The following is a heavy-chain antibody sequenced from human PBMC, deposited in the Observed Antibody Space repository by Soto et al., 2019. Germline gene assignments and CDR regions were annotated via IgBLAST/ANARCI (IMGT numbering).Heavy chain of an antibody. CDR1: GESVASYW. D-gene: IGHD6-6*01. V-gene: IGHV5-10-1*01. J-gene: IGHJ4*02. Sequence: GQAVKLSGKGCGESVASYWCTWEHQKTGEGLEWMGRIDPSDSQTYYSPSFRGHVTISVTKSITTVFLQWSSLRASDTAMYYCARHSGPYSSSSPVGYWGQGTLVTVSS. CDR3: ARHSGPYSSSSPVGY. CDR2: IDPSDSQT.